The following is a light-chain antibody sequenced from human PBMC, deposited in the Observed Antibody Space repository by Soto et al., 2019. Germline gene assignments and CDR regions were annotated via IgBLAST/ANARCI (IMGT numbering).Light chain of an antibody. Sequence: EIVLTQSPATLSVSPGERATLSCRASQSVSSDLAWYQHKPGQAPRLLIYGASTGATGVPARFGGSRSGTEFTLTINNLEPEDFAVYYCQQRNVWPPITFGQGTRLE. V-gene: IGKV3-15*01. J-gene: IGKJ5*01. CDR2: GAS. CDR1: QSVSSD. CDR3: QQRNVWPPIT.